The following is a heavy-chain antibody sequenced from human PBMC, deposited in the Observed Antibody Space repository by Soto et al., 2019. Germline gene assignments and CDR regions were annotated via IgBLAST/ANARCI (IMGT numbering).Heavy chain of an antibody. J-gene: IGHJ6*02. V-gene: IGHV4-59*02. Sequence: QVQLQESGPGLVKPSETLSLSCTVSGDSVSSYYWSWIRQLPGRGLEWLGYIYISGNTNYNPSLNSRVTLSRDTSKKQFSLNLKSLTAADTAVYYCARGVLRYYRYGMDVWGQGTTVTVSS. CDR3: ARGVLRYYRYGMDV. CDR2: IYISGNT. CDR1: GDSVSSYY.